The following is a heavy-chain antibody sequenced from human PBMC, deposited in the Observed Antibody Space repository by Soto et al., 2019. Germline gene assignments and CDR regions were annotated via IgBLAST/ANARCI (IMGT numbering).Heavy chain of an antibody. V-gene: IGHV1-3*01. CDR1: GYTFSTYG. D-gene: IGHD7-27*01. Sequence: ASVKVSCKASGYTFSTYGMHWVRQAPGQSLEWMGWLNGGTGQTRYSQRFQDRVIITRDTSAGTGYMELSSLRSEDTAVYYCARDTGDGTFDFWGQGTLVTVSS. CDR3: ARDTGDGTFDF. J-gene: IGHJ4*02. CDR2: LNGGTGQT.